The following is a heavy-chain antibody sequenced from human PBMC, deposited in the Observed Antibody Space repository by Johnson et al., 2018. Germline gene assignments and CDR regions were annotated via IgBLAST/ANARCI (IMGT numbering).Heavy chain of an antibody. J-gene: IGHJ6*02. D-gene: IGHD1-1*01. CDR1: GFTFDDYA. Sequence: VQLVESGGGLVQPGRSLRLSCAASGFTFDDYAMHWVRQAPGKGLEWVSGISWSSGSIGYADSVKGRFTISRDNAKNSLYLQMNSLRAEDTALYYCEKDELNHYGMDGWGQGTTVTVSS. CDR3: EKDELNHYGMDG. V-gene: IGHV3-9*01. CDR2: ISWSSGSI.